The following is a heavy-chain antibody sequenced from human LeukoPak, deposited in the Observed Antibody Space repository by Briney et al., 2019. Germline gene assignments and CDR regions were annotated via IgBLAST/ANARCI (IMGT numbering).Heavy chain of an antibody. Sequence: SETLSLTCAVYGGSFSGYYWSWIRQPPGKGLEWIGEINHSGSTNYNPSLKSRVTISVDTSKNQFSLKLSSVTAADTAVYYRARGRVWIDYWGQGTLVTVSS. D-gene: IGHD3-16*01. CDR1: GGSFSGYY. CDR2: INHSGST. V-gene: IGHV4-34*01. CDR3: ARGRVWIDY. J-gene: IGHJ4*02.